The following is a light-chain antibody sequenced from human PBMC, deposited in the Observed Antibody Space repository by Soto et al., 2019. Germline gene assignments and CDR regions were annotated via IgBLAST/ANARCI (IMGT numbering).Light chain of an antibody. CDR2: TVS. CDR3: QQCCSSPWT. J-gene: IGKJ1*01. V-gene: IGKV3-20*01. Sequence: EIVLTQSPGTLSLSPGDTATLSCSASQTISSNFLAWYQQKPGQAPRLLIYTVSTRATGVPDRCSGSGSGTDFTLNITRLETADFAVYYCQQCCSSPWTFGQGTKVDIK. CDR1: QTISSNF.